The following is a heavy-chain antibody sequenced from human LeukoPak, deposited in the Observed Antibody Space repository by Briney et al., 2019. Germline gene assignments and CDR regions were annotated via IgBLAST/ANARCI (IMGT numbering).Heavy chain of an antibody. CDR1: GFTFSSFW. CDR3: AELGITMIGGV. V-gene: IGHV3-7*01. Sequence: GGSLRLSCAASGFTFSSFWMSWVRQAPGKGLEWVANIKQDGSEKYYVGSVKGRFTISRDNAKNSLYLQMNSLRAEDTAVYYCAELGITMIGGVWGKGTTVTISS. J-gene: IGHJ6*04. D-gene: IGHD3-10*02. CDR2: IKQDGSEK.